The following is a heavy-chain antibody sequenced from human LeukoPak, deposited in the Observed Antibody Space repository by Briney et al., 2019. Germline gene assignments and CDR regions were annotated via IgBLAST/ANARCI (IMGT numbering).Heavy chain of an antibody. Sequence: GGSLRLSCAASGFTFDDYAMHWGRQAPGKGLEWVSLISGDGGSTYYADSVKGRFTISRDNSKNSLYLQMNSLRTEDTALYYCAKGVSPDRPYYYYYYCMDVWGKGSTVTVSS. D-gene: IGHD4-23*01. CDR1: GFTFDDYA. CDR3: AKGVSPDRPYYYYYYCMDV. J-gene: IGHJ6*03. V-gene: IGHV3-43*02. CDR2: ISGDGGST.